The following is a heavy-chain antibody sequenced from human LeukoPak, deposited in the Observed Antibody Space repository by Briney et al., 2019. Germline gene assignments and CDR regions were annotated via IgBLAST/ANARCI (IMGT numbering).Heavy chain of an antibody. V-gene: IGHV4-34*01. J-gene: IGHJ5*02. CDR1: GGSFSGYY. CDR2: INHSGST. Sequence: SETLSLTCAVYGGSFSGYYWSWIRQPPGKGLEWIGEINHSGSTNYNPSLKSRVTISVDTSKNQFSLKLSSVTAADTAVYYCAIGSVIFLESRNWFDPGGQGTLVTVSS. D-gene: IGHD3-3*01. CDR3: AIGSVIFLESRNWFDP.